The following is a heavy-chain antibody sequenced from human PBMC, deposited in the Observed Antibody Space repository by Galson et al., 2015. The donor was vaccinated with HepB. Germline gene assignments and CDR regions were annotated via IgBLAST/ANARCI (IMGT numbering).Heavy chain of an antibody. CDR2: ICYSGST. D-gene: IGHD6-13*01. CDR1: GGSISSADYY. V-gene: IGHV4-30-4*01. Sequence: TLSLTCTVSGGSISSADYYWSWIRQPPGMGLEWIGYICYSGSTYYNPSLKSRVAVLLHTSKSQFSLEVNSVTAADTAVYFCARIPARSSSISYAGAFDLWGQGTMVTVSS. J-gene: IGHJ3*01. CDR3: ARIPARSSSISYAGAFDL.